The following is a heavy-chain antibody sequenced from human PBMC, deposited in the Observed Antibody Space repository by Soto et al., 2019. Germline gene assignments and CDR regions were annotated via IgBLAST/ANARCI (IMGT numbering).Heavy chain of an antibody. Sequence: SETLSLTCTVSGGSVSIVTYYWSWIRQPPGKGLEYIGYISYSGSTNYNSSLQSRVTISVDTSKNQFSLKLTSVTAADTAVYYCARRSHSGAYYGLYVWGQGTTVTVSS. J-gene: IGHJ6*02. CDR2: ISYSGST. V-gene: IGHV4-61*01. CDR3: ARRSHSGAYYGLYV. D-gene: IGHD1-26*01. CDR1: GGSVSIVTYY.